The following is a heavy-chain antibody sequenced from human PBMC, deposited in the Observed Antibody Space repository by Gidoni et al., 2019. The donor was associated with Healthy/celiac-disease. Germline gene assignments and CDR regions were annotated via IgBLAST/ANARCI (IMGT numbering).Heavy chain of an antibody. CDR1: GGSFSGYY. CDR3: ARGPGWSYFDY. V-gene: IGHV4-34*01. CDR2: INHSGST. J-gene: IGHJ4*02. D-gene: IGHD3-9*01. Sequence: QVQLQQWGAGLLKPSETLSLTCAVYGGSFSGYYWSWIRQPPGKGLEWIGEINHSGSTNYNPSLKSRVTISVDTSKNQFSLKLSSVTAADTAVYYCARGPGWSYFDYWGQGTLVTVSS.